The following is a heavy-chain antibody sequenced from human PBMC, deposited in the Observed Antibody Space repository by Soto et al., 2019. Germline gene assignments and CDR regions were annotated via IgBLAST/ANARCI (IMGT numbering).Heavy chain of an antibody. Sequence: ASVKVSCKASGYTFSAYYTHWVRQAPGQGLEWMGWISAYNGNTNYAQKLQGRVTMTTDTSTSTAYMELRSLRSDDTAVYYCARGIGCSGGSCYEGPWGQGTLVTVSS. D-gene: IGHD2-15*01. V-gene: IGHV1-18*01. CDR1: GYTFSAYY. J-gene: IGHJ5*02. CDR2: ISAYNGNT. CDR3: ARGIGCSGGSCYEGP.